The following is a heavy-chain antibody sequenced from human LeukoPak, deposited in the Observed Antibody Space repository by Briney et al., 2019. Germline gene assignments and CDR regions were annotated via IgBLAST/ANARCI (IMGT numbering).Heavy chain of an antibody. J-gene: IGHJ4*02. V-gene: IGHV1-18*01. CDR3: ARDLPEWGIVVVTATDY. CDR2: ISAYNGNT. Sequence: ASVKVSCKASGYTFTSYGISWLRQAPGQGLEWMGWISAYNGNTNYAQKLQGRVTMTTDTSTSTAYMELRSLRSDDTAVYYCARDLPEWGIVVVTATDYWGQGTLVTVSS. CDR1: GYTFTSYG. D-gene: IGHD2-21*02.